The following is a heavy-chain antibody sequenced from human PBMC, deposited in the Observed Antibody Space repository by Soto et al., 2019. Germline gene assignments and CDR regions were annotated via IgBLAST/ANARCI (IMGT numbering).Heavy chain of an antibody. D-gene: IGHD4-17*01. CDR1: GFAFRSYA. CDR3: AKDRVTKVTTNTFDY. Sequence: GGSLRLSCAASGFAFRSYAMIWVRQAPVNGLEFVSAISGIFGSTYYADSVKGRFTISRYNSKNTLYLQMNSLRAEDTAVYYCAKDRVTKVTTNTFDYWGQGTLVTVSS. V-gene: IGHV3-23*01. CDR2: ISGIFGST. J-gene: IGHJ4*02.